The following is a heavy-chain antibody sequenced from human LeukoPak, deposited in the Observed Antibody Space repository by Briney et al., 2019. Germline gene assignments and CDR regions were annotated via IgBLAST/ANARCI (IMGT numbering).Heavy chain of an antibody. Sequence: GGSLRLSCAASGFTFSSYWVRWVRQAPGKGLEWVANIKQDGSEKYYVDSVKGRFTISRDNAKNSLYLQMNSLRAEDTAVYYCARDRLSSGGIPNWFDPWGQGTLVTVSS. CDR1: GFTFSSYW. D-gene: IGHD2-15*01. CDR2: IKQDGSEK. V-gene: IGHV3-7*01. CDR3: ARDRLSSGGIPNWFDP. J-gene: IGHJ5*02.